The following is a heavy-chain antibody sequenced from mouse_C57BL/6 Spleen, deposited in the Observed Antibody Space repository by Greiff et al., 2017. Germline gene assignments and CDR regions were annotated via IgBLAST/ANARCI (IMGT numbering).Heavy chain of an antibody. CDR3: ARSGTTVVGNWYFDV. V-gene: IGHV2-2*01. Sequence: VKLVESGPGLVQPSQSLSITCTVSGFSLTSYGVHWVRQSPGKGLEWLGVIWSGGSTDYNAACISRLSISKDNSKSQVFFKMNSLQADDTAIYYCARSGTTVVGNWYFDVWGTGTTVTGSS. CDR2: IWSGGST. J-gene: IGHJ1*03. CDR1: GFSLTSYG. D-gene: IGHD1-1*01.